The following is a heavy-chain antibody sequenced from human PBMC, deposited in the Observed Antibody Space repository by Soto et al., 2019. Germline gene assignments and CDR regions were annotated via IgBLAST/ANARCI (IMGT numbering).Heavy chain of an antibody. CDR1: GLPFSSNA. Sequence: VGSLRLSCVAYGLPFSSNAMSWVRQTPGKELEWVSGISGSGGRTYYADSVKGRFTISRDNSNNTLSLQMHILRVEDTAVYFCGKAGYYSLFDIWGQGTMVTVS. J-gene: IGHJ3*02. CDR2: ISGSGGRT. D-gene: IGHD3-16*01. CDR3: GKAGYYSLFDI. V-gene: IGHV3-23*01.